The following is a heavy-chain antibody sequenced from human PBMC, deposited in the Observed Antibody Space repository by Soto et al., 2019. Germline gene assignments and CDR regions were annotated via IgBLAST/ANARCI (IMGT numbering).Heavy chain of an antibody. D-gene: IGHD6-6*01. CDR2: IKQDGSVI. CDR1: GFTFSVYW. CDR3: ARIGYSSSSFDH. J-gene: IGHJ4*02. Sequence: GGSLRLSCAASGFTFSVYWMTWVRQAPGKGLEWVANIKQDGSVIYYVDSVKGRFTISRGNAKNSLYLQMNSLRAEDTAIYYCARIGYSSSSFDHLGQGTLVTVSS. V-gene: IGHV3-7*01.